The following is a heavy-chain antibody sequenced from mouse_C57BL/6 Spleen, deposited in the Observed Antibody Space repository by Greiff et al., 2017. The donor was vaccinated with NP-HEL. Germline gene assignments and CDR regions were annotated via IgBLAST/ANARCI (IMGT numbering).Heavy chain of an antibody. V-gene: IGHV1-66*01. D-gene: IGHD2-12*01. CDR2: IYPGSGNT. Sequence: QVQLKESGPELVKPGASVKISCKASGYSFTSYYIHWVKQRPGQGLEWIGWIYPGSGNTKYNEKFKGKATLTADTSSSTAYMQLSSLTSEDSAVYYCAREDSIAMDYWGQGTSVTVSS. CDR3: AREDSIAMDY. CDR1: GYSFTSYY. J-gene: IGHJ4*01.